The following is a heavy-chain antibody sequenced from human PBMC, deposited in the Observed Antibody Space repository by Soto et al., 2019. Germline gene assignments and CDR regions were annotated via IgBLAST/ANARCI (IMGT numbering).Heavy chain of an antibody. CDR3: TSDTFGLRDT. D-gene: IGHD3-16*01. CDR1: GFPFSPYW. V-gene: IGHV3-74*01. CDR2: INPAGTIT. J-gene: IGHJ5*02. Sequence: MQMVESGGGSVQPGGSLRLSCAASGFPFSPYWMHWVRQTPGKGLVWVSRINPAGTITNYADSVEGRFTISRDNADSALFLQMNSLSAEDTAIYYCTSDTFGLRDTWGQGTLVTVSS.